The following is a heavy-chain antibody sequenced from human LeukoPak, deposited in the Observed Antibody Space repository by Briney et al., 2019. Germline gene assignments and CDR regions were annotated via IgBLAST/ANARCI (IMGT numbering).Heavy chain of an antibody. CDR1: GGTFSSYA. CDR2: IIPIFGTA. D-gene: IGHD1-1*01. Sequence: AASVKVSCKASGGTFSSYAISWVRQAPGQGLEWMGGIIPIFGTANYAQKFQGRVTITADESTSTAYMELSSLRSEGTAVYYCASGVRREEWFDPWGQGTLVTVSS. J-gene: IGHJ5*02. CDR3: ASGVRREEWFDP. V-gene: IGHV1-69*13.